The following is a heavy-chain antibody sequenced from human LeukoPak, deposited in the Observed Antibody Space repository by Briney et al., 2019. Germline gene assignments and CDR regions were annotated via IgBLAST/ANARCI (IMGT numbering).Heavy chain of an antibody. D-gene: IGHD6-19*01. Sequence: SETLSLTCAVYGGSFSGYYWGWIRQPPGKGLEWIGEINHSGSTNYNPSLKGRVTISVDTSKNQFSLKLSSVTAADTAVYYCARVAVAGTDYFDYWGQGTLVTVSS. CDR1: GGSFSGYY. CDR2: INHSGST. J-gene: IGHJ4*02. CDR3: ARVAVAGTDYFDY. V-gene: IGHV4-34*01.